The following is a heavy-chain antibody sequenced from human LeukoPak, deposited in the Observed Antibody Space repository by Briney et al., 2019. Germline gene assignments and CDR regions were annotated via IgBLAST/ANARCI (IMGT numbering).Heavy chain of an antibody. D-gene: IGHD3-3*01. Sequence: GGSLRLSCAASGFTFDDYAMHWVRQAPGKGLEWVSGISWNSGSIGYADSVKGRFTISRDNAKNSLYLQMNSLRAEDMALYYCAKDIGRFLDLPSDDWGQGTLVTVSS. J-gene: IGHJ4*02. CDR2: ISWNSGSI. CDR1: GFTFDDYA. CDR3: AKDIGRFLDLPSDD. V-gene: IGHV3-9*03.